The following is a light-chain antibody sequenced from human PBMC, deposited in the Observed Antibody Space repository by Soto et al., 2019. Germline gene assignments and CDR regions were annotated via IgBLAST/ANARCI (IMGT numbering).Light chain of an antibody. V-gene: IGLV2-14*01. Sequence: QSVLTQPASVSGSPGQSITISCSGSTSDVGNGFDSVSWYQQHPGKAPKLIIYEVTNRPSGVSSRFSGSRSGNTASLTISGLQTEDEADYYCSSFALRSTLIFGGGTKLTVL. CDR3: SSFALRSTLI. J-gene: IGLJ2*01. CDR2: EVT. CDR1: TSDVGNGFDS.